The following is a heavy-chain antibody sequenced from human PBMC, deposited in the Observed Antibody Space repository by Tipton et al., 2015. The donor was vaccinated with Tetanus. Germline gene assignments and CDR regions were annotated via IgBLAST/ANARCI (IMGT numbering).Heavy chain of an antibody. CDR2: IYYSGST. V-gene: IGHV4-59*08. CDR3: ARSYYYDSSGYYMVL. J-gene: IGHJ4*02. CDR1: GGSISSYY. D-gene: IGHD3-22*01. Sequence: TLSLTCTVSGGSISSYYWSWIRQPPGKGLEWIGYIYYSGSTNYNPSLKSRVTISVDTSKNQFPLKLSSVTAADTAVYYCARSYYYDSSGYYMVLWGQGTLVTVSS.